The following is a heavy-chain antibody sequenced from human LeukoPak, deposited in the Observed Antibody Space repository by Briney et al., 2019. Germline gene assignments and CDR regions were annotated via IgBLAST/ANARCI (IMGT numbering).Heavy chain of an antibody. CDR2: TSYDGRNR. CDR1: GFAFGRYT. Sequence: GGSLRLSCAASGFAFGRYTMHWVRQAPGKGLEWVAVTSYDGRNRYYADSVKGRFTISRDNSNNTLYLQMNSLRTEDTAMYYCARSNGYFDYWGQGTLVTVSS. V-gene: IGHV3-30*04. D-gene: IGHD2-8*01. CDR3: ARSNGYFDY. J-gene: IGHJ4*02.